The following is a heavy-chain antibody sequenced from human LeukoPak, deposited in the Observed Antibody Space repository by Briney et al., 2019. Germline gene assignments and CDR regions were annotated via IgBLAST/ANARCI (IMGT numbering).Heavy chain of an antibody. D-gene: IGHD3-10*02. V-gene: IGHV3-21*01. CDR3: AELGITMIGGV. CDR1: GFTFTSYN. J-gene: IGHJ6*04. CDR2: ITSSSSYI. Sequence: GGSLRLSCAASGFTFTSYNMNWVRQAPGKGLEWVSSITSSSSYIYYADSVKGRFTISRDNAKNSLYLQMNSLRAEDTAVYYCAELGITMIGGVWGKGTTVTISS.